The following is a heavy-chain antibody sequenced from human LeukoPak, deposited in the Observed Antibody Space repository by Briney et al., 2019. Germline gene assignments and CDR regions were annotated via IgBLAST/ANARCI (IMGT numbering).Heavy chain of an antibody. CDR2: ISSNGGST. V-gene: IGHV3-64*01. CDR3: ARPAPYDSSVSLDY. J-gene: IGHJ4*02. D-gene: IGHD3-22*01. Sequence: QPGGSLRLSCAASGFTFSSYAMHWARQAPGKGLEYVSAISSNGGSTYYANSVKGRFTISRDNSKNTLYLQMGSLRAEDMAVYYCARPAPYDSSVSLDYWGQGTLVTVSS. CDR1: GFTFSSYA.